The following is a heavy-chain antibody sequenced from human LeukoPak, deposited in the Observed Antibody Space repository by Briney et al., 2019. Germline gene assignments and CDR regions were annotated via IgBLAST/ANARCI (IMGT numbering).Heavy chain of an antibody. CDR2: IGTAGDT. V-gene: IGHV3-13*01. D-gene: IGHD1-1*01. J-gene: IGHJ3*02. Sequence: GGSLRLSCAASGFTFSSYDMHWVRQATGKGLEWVSAIGTAGDTYYPGSVKGRFTISRENAKNSLYLQMNSLRAGDTAVYYCARGGPTSPAFDIWGQGTMVTVSS. CDR3: ARGGPTSPAFDI. CDR1: GFTFSSYD.